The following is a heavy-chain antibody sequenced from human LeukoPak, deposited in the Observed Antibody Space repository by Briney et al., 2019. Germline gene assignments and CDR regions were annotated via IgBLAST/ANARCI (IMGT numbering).Heavy chain of an antibody. D-gene: IGHD3-10*01. CDR1: EFTFSTYT. J-gene: IGHJ4*02. CDR2: ISTSSSTI. V-gene: IGHV3-48*02. Sequence: PGGSLRLSCAASEFTFSTYTMNWVRQAPGKGLEWVSYISTSSSTIYYADSVKGRFTISRDNAKNSLYLQMSSLRDEDTAVYYCARVSSESYYDYWGQGTLVTASS. CDR3: ARVSSESYYDY.